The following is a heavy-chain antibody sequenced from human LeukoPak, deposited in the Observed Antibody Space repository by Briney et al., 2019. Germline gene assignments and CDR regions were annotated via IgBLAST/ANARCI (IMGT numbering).Heavy chain of an antibody. V-gene: IGHV1-18*01. D-gene: IGHD1-26*01. CDR3: AREVGRGFDY. J-gene: IGHJ4*02. Sequence: GASVKVSCKSSGYTFTSYGSNGVRQAPGQGLEWMGWISAYNSNTHYAQKLQGRVTMTTDTSTSTAYMEVRSLRSDDTAVYYCAREVGRGFDYWGQGTLVTVSS. CDR1: GYTFTSYG. CDR2: ISAYNSNT.